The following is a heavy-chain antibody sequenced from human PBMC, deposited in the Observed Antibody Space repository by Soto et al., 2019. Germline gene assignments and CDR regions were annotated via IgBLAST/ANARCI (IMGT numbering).Heavy chain of an antibody. CDR1: GGSIFSNY. J-gene: IGHJ5*02. V-gene: IGHV4-4*07. CDR3: ARDVAARPLDRWFAP. Sequence: NPSETLSLTCTVSGGSIFSNYWSWIRQPAGKGLEWIGRIYASGSTTYNPAFTGRVSMSVDTSKKQFSLKVSSVTAADTAVYFCARDVAARPLDRWFAPWGQGTLVTVSS. D-gene: IGHD6-6*01. CDR2: IYASGST.